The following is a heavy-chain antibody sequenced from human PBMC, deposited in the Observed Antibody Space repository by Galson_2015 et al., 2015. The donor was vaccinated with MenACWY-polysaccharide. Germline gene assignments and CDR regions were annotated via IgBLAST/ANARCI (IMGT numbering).Heavy chain of an antibody. CDR1: GFTFSSHG. D-gene: IGHD3-10*01. CDR3: ARETCIKVGVNTGNLLVY. V-gene: IGHV3-33*01. Sequence: SLRLSCAVSGFTFSSHGMNWVRQAPGKGLEWVTAIWSDGSNKYYADSVKGRFTISRDNSKNTLSLQMDTLRAEDTAVYYCARETCIKVGVNTGNLLVYSGQGTLVTVSS. J-gene: IGHJ4*02. CDR2: IWSDGSNK.